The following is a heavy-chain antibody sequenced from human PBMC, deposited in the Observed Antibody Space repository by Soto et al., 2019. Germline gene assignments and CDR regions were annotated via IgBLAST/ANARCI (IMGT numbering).Heavy chain of an antibody. CDR2: ISTYNDNT. Sequence: QVQLVQSGAEVKKPGASVKVSCKASGYTFTNFGISWVRQAPGQGLEWMGWISTYNDNTNYVQNLQGRVTMTTDTSTSTAYMELRSLRSDDTAVYYCARDDGSSWYGRDFDIWGQGTMITVSS. V-gene: IGHV1-18*01. CDR1: GYTFTNFG. CDR3: ARDDGSSWYGRDFDI. D-gene: IGHD6-13*01. J-gene: IGHJ3*02.